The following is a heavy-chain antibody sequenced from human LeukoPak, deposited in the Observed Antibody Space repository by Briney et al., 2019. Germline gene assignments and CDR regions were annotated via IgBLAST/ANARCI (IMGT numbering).Heavy chain of an antibody. J-gene: IGHJ4*02. CDR1: GFAFNDYY. D-gene: IGHD6-13*01. Sequence: GGSLRLSCAASGFAFNDYYMSWVRQVPGKGLEWVAMINQDGSDKYYVDSVKGRFTISRDNAKKSVYLQMNSLRAEDTAIYYCALDSPYNSNWYYFNYWGQGTLVTVSS. V-gene: IGHV3-7*03. CDR3: ALDSPYNSNWYYFNY. CDR2: INQDGSDK.